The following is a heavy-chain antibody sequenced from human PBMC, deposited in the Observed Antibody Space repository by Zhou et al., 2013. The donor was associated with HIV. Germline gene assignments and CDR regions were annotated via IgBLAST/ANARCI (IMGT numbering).Heavy chain of an antibody. CDR1: GGSISSHY. CDR3: AVYCTSISCYWGXT. V-gene: IGHV4-59*11. J-gene: IGHJ5*02. CDR2: IYYSGST. Sequence: QVQLQESGPGLVKPSETLSLTCSVSGGSISSHYWSWIRQPPGKALEWIGFIYYSGSTSYNPSLKSRVTISVDTSKNQLSLKLTSLSAADTAIYYCAVYCTSISCYWGXTWGQGTRGHRSPQ. D-gene: IGHD3-22*01.